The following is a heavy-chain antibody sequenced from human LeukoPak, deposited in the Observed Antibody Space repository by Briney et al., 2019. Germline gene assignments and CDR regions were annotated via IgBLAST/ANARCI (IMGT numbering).Heavy chain of an antibody. CDR2: INHSGST. J-gene: IGHJ4*02. CDR1: GGSFSGYY. Sequence: SETLSLTCAVYGGSFSGYYWSWIRKPPGKGLEWIGEINHSGSTNYNPSLKSRVTISVDTSKNQFSLKLSSVTAADTAVYYCASGYYCDSSGYYPFDYWGQGTLVTVSS. V-gene: IGHV4-34*01. D-gene: IGHD3-22*01. CDR3: ASGYYCDSSGYYPFDY.